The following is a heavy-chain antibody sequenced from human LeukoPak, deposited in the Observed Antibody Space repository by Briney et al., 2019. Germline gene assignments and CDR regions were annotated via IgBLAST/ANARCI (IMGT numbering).Heavy chain of an antibody. D-gene: IGHD2-15*01. CDR1: GYTFTRDA. Sequence: GASVKISCKASGYTFTRDAMNWVRQAPGQGFEWMGWINTNTRNPTYAQGFTGRFVFSLDTSVSTAYLRISSLKAEDTAVYYCARGGGNGIVWGQGTTVTVSS. CDR2: INTNTRNP. V-gene: IGHV7-4-1*02. CDR3: ARGGGNGIV. J-gene: IGHJ6*02.